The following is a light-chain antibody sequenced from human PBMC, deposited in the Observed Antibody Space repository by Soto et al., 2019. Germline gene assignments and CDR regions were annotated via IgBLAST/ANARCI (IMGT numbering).Light chain of an antibody. CDR3: ATWDDSRKGV. J-gene: IGLJ1*01. CDR1: SSDIESHT. V-gene: IGLV1-44*01. CDR2: TNN. Sequence: QSALTQPPSASGTPGQRITSSCSGSSSDIESHTVNWYQQVPGKAPKLLINTNNQRPSGVPARFSGSKSGASASLAISGLQSEDEATYYCATWDDSRKGVFGTGTKVTVL.